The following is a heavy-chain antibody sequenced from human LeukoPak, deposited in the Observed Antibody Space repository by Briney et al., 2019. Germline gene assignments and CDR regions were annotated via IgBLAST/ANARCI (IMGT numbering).Heavy chain of an antibody. CDR3: ARGWDIVATITKLDY. V-gene: IGHV3-53*01. CDR2: IYSGGST. D-gene: IGHD5-12*01. CDR1: GFTVSSNY. Sequence: PGGSLRLSCAASGFTVSSNYMSWVRQAPGKGLEWVSVIYSGGSTYYADSVKGRFTISRDNAKNSLYLQMNSLRAEDTAVYYCARGWDIVATITKLDYWGQGTLVTVSS. J-gene: IGHJ4*02.